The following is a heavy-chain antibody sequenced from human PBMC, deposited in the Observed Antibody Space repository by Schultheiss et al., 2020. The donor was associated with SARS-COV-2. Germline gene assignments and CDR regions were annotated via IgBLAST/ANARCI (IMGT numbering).Heavy chain of an antibody. Sequence: GGSLRLSCAVSGFTVSLNYMSWVRQAPGKGLEWVSSITSNGDETYYADSVKGRFTISRDNAKNTLYLQMNSLRAEDTAVYYCARDEYYDFWSGYYLYYYGMDVWGQGTTVTVSS. D-gene: IGHD3-3*01. CDR3: ARDEYYDFWSGYYLYYYGMDV. V-gene: IGHV3-53*01. J-gene: IGHJ6*02. CDR2: ITSNGDET. CDR1: GFTVSLNY.